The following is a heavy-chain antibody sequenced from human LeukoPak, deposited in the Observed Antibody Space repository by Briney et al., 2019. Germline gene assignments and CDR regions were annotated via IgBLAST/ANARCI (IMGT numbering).Heavy chain of an antibody. Sequence: XXWVRQAPGQGLEWMGWINPNSGGTNYAQKFQGRVTMTRDTSISTAYMELSRLRSDDTAVYYCARVPGYCSSTSCEAWFDPWGQGTLVTVSS. J-gene: IGHJ5*02. D-gene: IGHD2-2*03. V-gene: IGHV1-2*02. CDR3: ARVPGYCSSTSCEAWFDP. CDR2: INPNSGGT.